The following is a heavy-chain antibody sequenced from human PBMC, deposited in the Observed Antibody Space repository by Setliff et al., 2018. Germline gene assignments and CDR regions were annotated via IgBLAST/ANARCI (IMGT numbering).Heavy chain of an antibody. CDR3: ARQTATGSSATFDS. D-gene: IGHD2-21*02. J-gene: IGHJ4*02. CDR1: GGSMSGYF. Sequence: SETLSLTCTVSGGSMSGYFWTWIRQPAGKGLEWIGRIHPSGATNYNPSLMSRLTMSIDTSNNHFTLKVNSVTAADTAVYYCARQTATGSSATFDSWGQRTLVTVSS. CDR2: IHPSGAT. V-gene: IGHV4-4*07.